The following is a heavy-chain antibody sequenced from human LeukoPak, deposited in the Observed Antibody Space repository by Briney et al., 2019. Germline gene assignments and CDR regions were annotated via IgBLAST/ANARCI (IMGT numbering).Heavy chain of an antibody. CDR1: AFTFSSYG. CDR2: IRYDGSNK. CDR3: ARDRYGDYDFDY. Sequence: GGSLRLSCAASAFTFSSYGMHWVRQAPGMGLEWVAFIRYDGSNKYYADSVKGRFTISRDNSKNTLYLQMNSLRAEDTAVYYCARDRYGDYDFDYWGQGTLVTVSS. D-gene: IGHD4-17*01. V-gene: IGHV3-30*02. J-gene: IGHJ4*02.